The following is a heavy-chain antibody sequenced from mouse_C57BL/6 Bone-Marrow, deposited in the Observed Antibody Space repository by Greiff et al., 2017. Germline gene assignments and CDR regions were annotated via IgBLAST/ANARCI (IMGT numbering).Heavy chain of an antibody. CDR1: GYSFTDYS. CDR2: INPYYGNT. V-gene: IGHV1-39*01. J-gene: IGHJ1*03. CDR3: GRGRAFFDV. Sequence: VQLQQSGPELVMPGASVKISCKASGYSFTDYSMNWVKQSNGKSLEWIGVINPYYGNTSYNQKFKGKATLTVDQSSSTAYMQLNSLTSEDSAVCDCGRGRAFFDVWGTGTTVTVAS.